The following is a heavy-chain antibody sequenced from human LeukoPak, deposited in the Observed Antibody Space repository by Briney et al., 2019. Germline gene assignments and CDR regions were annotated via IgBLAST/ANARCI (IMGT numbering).Heavy chain of an antibody. CDR2: IKQDGSEK. D-gene: IGHD3-10*01. CDR3: AREGRGGFDS. CDR1: GFTFSSYG. Sequence: GGSLRLSCAASGFTFSSYGMHWVRQAPGKGLEWVANIKQDGSEKEFVDSVKGRFTISRDNAKNSLYLRMNSLRADDTAVYYCAREGRGGFDSWGQGTLVTVSS. J-gene: IGHJ4*02. V-gene: IGHV3-7*01.